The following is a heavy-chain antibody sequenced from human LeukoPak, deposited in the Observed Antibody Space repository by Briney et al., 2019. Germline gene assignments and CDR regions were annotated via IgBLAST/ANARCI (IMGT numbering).Heavy chain of an antibody. CDR1: GGTFSSYA. D-gene: IGHD6-19*01. CDR3: ARGPGHGWYECNY. V-gene: IGHV1-69*06. CDR2: IIPIFGTA. J-gene: IGHJ4*02. Sequence: SVKVFCKASGGTFSSYAISWVRQAPGQGLEWMGGIIPIFGTANYAQKFQGRVTITADKSTSTAYMELSSLRSEDTAVYYCARGPGHGWYECNYWGQGTLVTVSS.